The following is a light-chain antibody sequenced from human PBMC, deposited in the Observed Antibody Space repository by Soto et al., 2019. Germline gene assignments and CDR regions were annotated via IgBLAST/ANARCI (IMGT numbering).Light chain of an antibody. CDR1: HSVSSKY. J-gene: IGKJ1*01. V-gene: IGKV3-20*01. CDR3: QEYLTSRA. Sequence: EIVFTQSPGALSLSPGERATLSCRASHSVSSKYVSGYQQKPGQAPRRLIYDTSNRATGIPDRFSGSGSGTDFTLTISRLEPEDFAVYYCQEYLTSRAFGQGTKVEI. CDR2: DTS.